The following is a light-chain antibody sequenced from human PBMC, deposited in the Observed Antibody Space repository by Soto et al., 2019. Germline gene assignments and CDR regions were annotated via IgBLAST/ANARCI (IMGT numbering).Light chain of an antibody. Sequence: QPVLTQSPSASAPLGASVKLTCTLSSGHSSYAIAWHQQQPEKGPRYLMKLNGDGSHTKGDGIPDRFSGSSSGAERYLTISSLQSEDEADYYCQTWGTGSWVFGGGTKLTVL. J-gene: IGLJ2*01. CDR1: SGHSSYA. CDR2: LNGDGSH. V-gene: IGLV4-69*01. CDR3: QTWGTGSWV.